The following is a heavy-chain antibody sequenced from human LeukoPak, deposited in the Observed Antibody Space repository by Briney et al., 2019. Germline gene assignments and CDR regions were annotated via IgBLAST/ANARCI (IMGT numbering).Heavy chain of an antibody. V-gene: IGHV4-39*07. Sequence: PSETLSLTCTVSGGSISSSSYYWGWIRQPPGKGLEWIGSIYYSGSTYYNPSLKSRVTISVDTSKNQFSLKLSSVTAADAAVYYCARDRYYYGSGSDMDVWGKGTTVTVSS. CDR2: IYYSGST. D-gene: IGHD3-10*01. CDR3: ARDRYYYGSGSDMDV. J-gene: IGHJ6*03. CDR1: GGSISSSSYY.